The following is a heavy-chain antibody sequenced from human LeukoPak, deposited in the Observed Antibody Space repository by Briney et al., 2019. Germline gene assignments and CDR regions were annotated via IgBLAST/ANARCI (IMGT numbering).Heavy chain of an antibody. D-gene: IGHD3-16*01. Sequence: ASVKVSCKVSGYTLTELSMHWVRQAPGKGLEWMGGFDPEDGETIYAQKFQGRVTMTEDTSTDTAYMELSSLRSEDTAVYYCAGGWQATRYYYYYGMDVWGQGTTVTVSS. CDR2: FDPEDGET. CDR1: GYTLTELS. CDR3: AGGWQATRYYYYYGMDV. V-gene: IGHV1-24*01. J-gene: IGHJ6*02.